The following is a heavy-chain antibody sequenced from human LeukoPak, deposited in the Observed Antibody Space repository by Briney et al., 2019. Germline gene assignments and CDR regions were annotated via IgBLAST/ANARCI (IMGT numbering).Heavy chain of an antibody. J-gene: IGHJ4*02. D-gene: IGHD2-21*01. CDR3: ARDGGDYFDY. Sequence: GGSLRLSCAASGFTFSSYEMNWVRQAPGQGLEWVSYISSSVSTIYYADSVKGRFTISRDNAKNSLYLQMNSLRAEDTAVYYCARDGGDYFDYWGQGTLVTVSS. V-gene: IGHV3-48*03. CDR1: GFTFSSYE. CDR2: ISSSVSTI.